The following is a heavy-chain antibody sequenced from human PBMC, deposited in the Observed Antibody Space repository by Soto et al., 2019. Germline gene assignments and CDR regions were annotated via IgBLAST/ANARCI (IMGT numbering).Heavy chain of an antibody. CDR1: GFTFSSYS. V-gene: IGHV3-48*04. J-gene: IGHJ4*02. Sequence: GGSLRLSCAASGFTFSSYSMNWVRQAPGKGLEWVSYISSSSSTIYYADSVKGRFTISRDNAKNSLYLQMNSLRAEDTAVYYCASPLVVATNSGVYWGQGTLVTVSS. CDR3: ASPLVVATNSGVY. CDR2: ISSSSSTI. D-gene: IGHD5-12*01.